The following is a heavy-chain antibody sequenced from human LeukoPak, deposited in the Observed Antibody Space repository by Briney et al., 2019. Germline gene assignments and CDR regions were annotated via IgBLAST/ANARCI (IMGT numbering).Heavy chain of an antibody. Sequence: PGGSMRLSCAASGFTVSSTYMSWVRQAPGKGLEWDSVIYSGGSTYYADSVKGRFTISRDNSKNTLYLQMNSLGAEDTAVYYCARDRLYSSSSEDYWGQGTLVTVSS. J-gene: IGHJ4*02. CDR1: GFTVSSTY. D-gene: IGHD6-6*01. CDR3: ARDRLYSSSSEDY. CDR2: IYSGGST. V-gene: IGHV3-53*01.